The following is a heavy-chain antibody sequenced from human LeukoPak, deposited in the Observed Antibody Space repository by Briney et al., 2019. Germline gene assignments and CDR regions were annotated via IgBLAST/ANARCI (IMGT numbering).Heavy chain of an antibody. J-gene: IGHJ4*02. CDR3: ARSRGYDFWSGHYSGWPLGFEY. CDR1: GGSFSDFY. CDR2: INHSGST. D-gene: IGHD3-3*01. Sequence: SETLSLTCAVYGGSFSDFYWHWIRQPPGRGLEWIGEINHSGSTKYNPSLKSRVTISLDTSKNQFSLKLSSVTAADTAMYYCARSRGYDFWSGHYSGWPLGFEYWGQGTLVTVSS. V-gene: IGHV4-34*01.